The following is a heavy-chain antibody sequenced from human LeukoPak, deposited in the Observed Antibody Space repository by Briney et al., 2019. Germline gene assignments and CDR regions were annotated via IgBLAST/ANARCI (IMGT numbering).Heavy chain of an antibody. CDR3: ARERGGYYFDS. CDR2: IISSGGNT. D-gene: IGHD3-16*01. Sequence: GGSLRLSCAVSGFTVSSYTMHWGRQAPGKGLEYVSAIISSGGNTYYADSVLGRFTISRDNSKNTLFLQMGGLRPEDMAVYYCARERGGYYFDSWGQGTLVTVSS. J-gene: IGHJ4*02. CDR1: GFTVSSYT. V-gene: IGHV3-64*02.